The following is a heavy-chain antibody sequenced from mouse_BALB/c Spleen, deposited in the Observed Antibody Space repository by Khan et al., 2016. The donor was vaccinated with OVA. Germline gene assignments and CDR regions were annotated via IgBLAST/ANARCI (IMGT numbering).Heavy chain of an antibody. J-gene: IGHJ2*01. V-gene: IGHV5-6-4*01. D-gene: IGHD1-1*01. CDR2: ISSGGSYT. CDR3: ARDRGYYGSNAYFDY. Sequence: LVESGGGLVRPGGSLKLYCAASGFSFSSYSMSWVRQTPEKRLQWVATISSGGSYTYYPDSVRGRFPIPSNNANQPLYLQMSSLKSEDTDMYYCARDRGYYGSNAYFDYWGQGTTLTVSS. CDR1: GFSFSSYS.